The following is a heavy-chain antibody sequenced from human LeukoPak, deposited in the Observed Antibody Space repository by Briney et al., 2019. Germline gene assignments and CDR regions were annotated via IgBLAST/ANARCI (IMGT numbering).Heavy chain of an antibody. CDR2: IWHDRTNK. J-gene: IGHJ5*02. V-gene: IGHV3-33*03. CDR1: GFTFSSYG. D-gene: IGHD3-10*01. Sequence: SGMSLRLSCVASGFTFSSYGIHWVRQAPGKGLEWVAVIWHDRTNKDYADFVKGRFTISRDNSKDTVYLQMNSLRAEDTAVYYCARGSGSYFNVVDPWGQGTLVTVSS. CDR3: ARGSGSYFNVVDP.